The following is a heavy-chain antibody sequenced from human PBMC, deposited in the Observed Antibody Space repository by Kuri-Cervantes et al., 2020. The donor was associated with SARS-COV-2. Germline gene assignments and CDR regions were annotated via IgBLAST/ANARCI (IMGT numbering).Heavy chain of an antibody. Sequence: ASVKVSCKASGYTFTGYYMHWVRQAPGQGLEWMGWINPNSGGTNYAQKFQGRVTMTRDTSISTAYMELSRLSSVTAADTAVYYCARAPSRGQWLVKYYFDYWGQGTLVTVSS. V-gene: IGHV1-2*02. J-gene: IGHJ4*02. D-gene: IGHD6-19*01. CDR2: INPNSGGT. CDR3: ARAPSRGQWLVKYYFDY. CDR1: GYTFTGYY.